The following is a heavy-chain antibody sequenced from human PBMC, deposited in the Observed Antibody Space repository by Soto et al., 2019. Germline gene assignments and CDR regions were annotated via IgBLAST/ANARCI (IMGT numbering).Heavy chain of an antibody. J-gene: IGHJ3*02. CDR3: ARDLPYGSGSYYGRNAFDI. Sequence: SETLSLTCTVSGGSISSGGYYWSWIRQHPGKGLEWIGYIYYSGSTYYNPSLKSRVTISVDTSKNQFSLKLSSVTAADTVVYYCARDLPYGSGSYYGRNAFDIWGQGTVVTVSS. CDR2: IYYSGST. D-gene: IGHD3-10*01. V-gene: IGHV4-31*03. CDR1: GGSISSGGYY.